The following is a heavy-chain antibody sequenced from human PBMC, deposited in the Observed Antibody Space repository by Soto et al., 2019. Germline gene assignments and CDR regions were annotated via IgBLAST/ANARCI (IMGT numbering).Heavy chain of an antibody. D-gene: IGHD3-3*02. J-gene: IGHJ4*02. Sequence: EVQLVESGGGLVQPGESLRLSCAASGLTFSSYWMHWVRQAPGNGMVWVSRINTDGRVATYADSVKGRFTISRDNAKNTLYLHMNTLRAEDTAVYYCVRDMQFWRLDSWGQGTLVTVSS. CDR2: INTDGRVA. V-gene: IGHV3-74*01. CDR1: GLTFSSYW. CDR3: VRDMQFWRLDS.